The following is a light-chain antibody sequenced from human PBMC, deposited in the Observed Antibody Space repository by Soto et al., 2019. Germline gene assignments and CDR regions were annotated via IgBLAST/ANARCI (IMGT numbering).Light chain of an antibody. J-gene: IGKJ1*01. Sequence: DIQMTQSPSTLSASVGDRVTITCRASQSISSWLAWYQQKPGKAPKLLIYDASSLESGVPSRFSGSQSGTEFHLTKSSLQPNDFATYYCQQYNSYSPWTFGQGTNVEI. V-gene: IGKV1-5*01. CDR1: QSISSW. CDR3: QQYNSYSPWT. CDR2: DAS.